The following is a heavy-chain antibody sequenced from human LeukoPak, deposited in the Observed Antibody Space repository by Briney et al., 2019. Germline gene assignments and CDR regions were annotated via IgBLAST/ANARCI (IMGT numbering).Heavy chain of an antibody. CDR3: SRGRIVVAVYFDF. CDR1: GYSISNDYY. Sequence: PSETLSLTCVVSGYSISNDYYWGWIRQPPGKGLEWIGSVYHTGSPYYNPSLKSRVTISVDTSKNQLSLKLRSVTAADTAVYYCSRGRIVVAVYFDFWGKGTLVTVSS. J-gene: IGHJ4*02. V-gene: IGHV4-38-2*01. D-gene: IGHD2-15*01. CDR2: VYHTGSP.